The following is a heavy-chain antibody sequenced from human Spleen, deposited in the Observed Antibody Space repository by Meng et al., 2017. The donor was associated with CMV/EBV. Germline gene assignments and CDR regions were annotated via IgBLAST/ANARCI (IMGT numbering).Heavy chain of an antibody. CDR1: GFTFSSYW. CDR3: AKFDSSGYYNDY. J-gene: IGHJ4*02. D-gene: IGHD3-22*01. CDR2: IKQDGSEK. Sequence: GESLKISCAASGFTFSSYWMSWVRQAPGKGLEWVANIKQDGSEKYYVDSVKGRFTISRDNAKNSLYLQMNSLRAEDTAVYYCAKFDSSGYYNDYWGQGTLVTVSS. V-gene: IGHV3-7*01.